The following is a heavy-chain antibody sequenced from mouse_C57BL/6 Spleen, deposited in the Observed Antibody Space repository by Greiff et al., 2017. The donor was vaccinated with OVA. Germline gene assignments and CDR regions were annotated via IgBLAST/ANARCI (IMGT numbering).Heavy chain of an antibody. CDR1: GYTFTDYY. J-gene: IGHJ1*03. CDR2: IYPGSGNT. CDR3: ARYDDWYFDV. D-gene: IGHD2-12*01. Sequence: QVQLKQSGAELVRPGASVKLSCKASGYTFTDYYINWVKQRPGQGLEWIARIYPGSGNTYYNEKFKGKATLTAEKSSSTAYMQLSSLTSEDSAVYCCARYDDWYFDVWGTGTTVTVSS. V-gene: IGHV1-76*01.